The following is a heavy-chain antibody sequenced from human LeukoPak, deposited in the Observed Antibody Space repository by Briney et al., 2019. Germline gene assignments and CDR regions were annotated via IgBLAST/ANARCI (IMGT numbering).Heavy chain of an antibody. CDR1: GGSISSYY. CDR3: ARDRYGPNYYGSGSDTGKWFDP. J-gene: IGHJ5*02. V-gene: IGHV4-59*01. Sequence: SETLSLTCTVSGGSISSYYWSWIRQPPGKGLEWIGYIYYSGSTNYNPSLKSRVTISVDTSKNQFSLKLSSVTAADTAVYYCARDRYGPNYYGSGSDTGKWFDPWGQGTLVTVSS. CDR2: IYYSGST. D-gene: IGHD3-10*01.